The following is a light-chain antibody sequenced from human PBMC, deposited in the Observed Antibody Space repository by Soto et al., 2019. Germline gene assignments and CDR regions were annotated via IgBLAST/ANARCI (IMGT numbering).Light chain of an antibody. CDR2: AAS. CDR1: QTISNY. CDR3: QQTYSTPFT. V-gene: IGKV1-39*01. J-gene: IGKJ3*01. Sequence: DFQMTQSPSSLSASVGDRVTITCRASQTISNYLNWYRQKPGKAPELLIYAASNFHSGVPSRFSVSGSGTDFTLTISNLQPEDFATYYCQQTYSTPFTFGPGTKVDIK.